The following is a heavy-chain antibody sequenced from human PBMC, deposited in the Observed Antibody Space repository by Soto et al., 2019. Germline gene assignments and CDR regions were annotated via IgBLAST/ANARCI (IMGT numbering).Heavy chain of an antibody. CDR1: GFTFSSYA. D-gene: IGHD2-21*02. CDR2: ISGSGGST. J-gene: IGHJ4*02. Sequence: GGSLRLSCASSGFTFSSYAMSWVRQAPGKGLEWVSAISGSGGSTYYADSVKGRFTISRDNSKNTLYLQMNSLGAEDAAVYYCAKDYCGGDCYSGGLDYWGQGTLVTVSS. CDR3: AKDYCGGDCYSGGLDY. V-gene: IGHV3-23*01.